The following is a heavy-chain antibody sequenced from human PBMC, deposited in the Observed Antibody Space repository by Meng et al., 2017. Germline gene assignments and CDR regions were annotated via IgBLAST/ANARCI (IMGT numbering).Heavy chain of an antibody. V-gene: IGHV4-34*01. J-gene: IGHJ4*02. CDR3: ARRGIAARPFYY. CDR1: GGSFSGYY. CDR2: INHSGST. Sequence: QGQLQQWGDGLLKPSETLSLTCAVYGGSFSGYYWSWIRQPPGKGLEWIGEINHSGSTNYNPSLKSRVTISVDTSKNQFSLKLSSVTAADTAVYYCARRGIAARPFYYWGQGTLVTVSS. D-gene: IGHD6-6*01.